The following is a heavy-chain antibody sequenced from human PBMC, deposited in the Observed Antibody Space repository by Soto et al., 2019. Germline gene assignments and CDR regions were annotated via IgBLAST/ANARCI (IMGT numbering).Heavy chain of an antibody. CDR3: SSQLFRGGGATRN. V-gene: IGHV3-11*01. J-gene: IGHJ4*02. D-gene: IGHD3-16*01. Sequence: QVQLLESGGGLVKPGGSLRVSCVASGFTFSDYYLSWVRQAPGKGLEWVSYISPGGDVTYYGASGKGHCTISRDNIKTSLYLLMDSQSCDNTAVYCWSSQLFRGGGATRNLGQGALVSVSS. CDR2: ISPGGDVT. CDR1: GFTFSDYY.